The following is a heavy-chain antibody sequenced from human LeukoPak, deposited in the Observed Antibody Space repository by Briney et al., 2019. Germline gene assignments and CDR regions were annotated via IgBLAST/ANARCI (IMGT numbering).Heavy chain of an antibody. D-gene: IGHD6-6*01. Sequence: PSQTLSLTCAISGDSIFTNNVAWNWIRQSPSRGLEWLGRTYYRSKWSFDYAVSVKSRITINADTSKNQFSLQLSSVTPEDTAVYYCARGKYTSFDNWGQGTLVTVSS. J-gene: IGHJ4*02. CDR2: TYYRSKWSF. V-gene: IGHV6-1*01. CDR1: GDSIFTNNVA. CDR3: ARGKYTSFDN.